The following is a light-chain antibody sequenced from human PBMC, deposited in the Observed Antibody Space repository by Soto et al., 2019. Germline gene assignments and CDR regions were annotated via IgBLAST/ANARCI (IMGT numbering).Light chain of an antibody. CDR3: QQYNSYSWT. CDR2: KAS. J-gene: IGKJ1*01. CDR1: QTISSW. V-gene: IGKV1-5*03. Sequence: DIQMTQSPSTLSGSVGDRVTITFRASQTISSWLAWYQQKPGKAPKLLIYKASTLKSGVPSRFSGSRSGTEFTLTISSLQPDDFATYYCQQYNSYSWTFGQGTKVDIK.